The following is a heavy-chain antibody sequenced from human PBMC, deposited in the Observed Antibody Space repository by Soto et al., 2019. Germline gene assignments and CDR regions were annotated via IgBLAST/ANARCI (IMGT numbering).Heavy chain of an antibody. CDR1: VYTFIDYC. CDR2: INADTGST. CDR3: ARAIAAGYWFDP. Sequence: ASVNVSFKAAVYTFIDYCMHWVRQAPGQRLERMGWINADTGSTHYSLKFKGTVSSTRATAAPKAYMELSRLTFEDTNVYYCARAIAAGYWFDPWGQGTLVTVSS. J-gene: IGHJ5*02. V-gene: IGHV1-3*01. D-gene: IGHD6-13*01.